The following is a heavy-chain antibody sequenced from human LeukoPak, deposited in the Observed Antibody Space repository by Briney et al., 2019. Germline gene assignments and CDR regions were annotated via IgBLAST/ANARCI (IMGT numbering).Heavy chain of an antibody. CDR1: GYSFSNYW. V-gene: IGHV5-51*01. CDR2: IYPGDSET. J-gene: IGHJ6*03. Sequence: GESLKISCKGSGYSFSNYWIDWVRQMTGKGLESMGIIYPGDSETRYGPSFQGQVTISVDKSINTAYLQWSSLRASDTAMYYCARRVGNGYTSFYYMDVWGKGTTVTVSS. CDR3: ARRVGNGYTSFYYMDV. D-gene: IGHD3-3*01.